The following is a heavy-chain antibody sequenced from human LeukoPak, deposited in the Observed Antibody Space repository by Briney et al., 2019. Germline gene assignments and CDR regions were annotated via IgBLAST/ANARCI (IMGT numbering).Heavy chain of an antibody. V-gene: IGHV1-2*02. Sequence: AAVTVSCKAAGYTFSDYYIHWVRQAPGHGLEWRGGMNVKTRTTNSAQTFPGRVTMTRDTSIGTASREFSNLTPEDTAVYYCARQSGTYWGLDYWGQGTLVTISS. J-gene: IGHJ4*02. CDR3: ARQSGTYWGLDY. D-gene: IGHD1-26*01. CDR1: GYTFSDYY. CDR2: MNVKTRTT.